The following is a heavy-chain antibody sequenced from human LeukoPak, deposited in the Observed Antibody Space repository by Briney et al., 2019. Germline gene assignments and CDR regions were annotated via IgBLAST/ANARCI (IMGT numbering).Heavy chain of an antibody. CDR1: ARSFSGYY. CDR3: AREPLCISIIGVAPRNYTDV. V-gene: IGHV4-34*01. Sequence: SETLSLTWAVDARSFSGYYCSCIRQPPGKGLEWIGEINHSGSTNYNPSLKSRVTISVDTSKNQFSLKLSSVTAADTAVYYCAREPLCISIIGVAPRNYTDVWGKGTTVTVSS. CDR2: INHSGST. D-gene: IGHD3-3*01. J-gene: IGHJ6*03.